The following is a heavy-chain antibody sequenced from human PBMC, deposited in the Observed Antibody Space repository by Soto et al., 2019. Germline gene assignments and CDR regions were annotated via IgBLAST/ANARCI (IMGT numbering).Heavy chain of an antibody. V-gene: IGHV3-23*01. CDR2: ISGGAT. Sequence: EVQLLESGGGLVQPGGSLRLSCAASGFTFSNYAMTWVRQAPGKGLEWVSAISGGATYYADSVKGRFTISRDDSKNTLYLQMNSLRPEDTAVYYCAKDVYGDLLTWFDPWGQGTLVTVAS. CDR1: GFTFSNYA. J-gene: IGHJ5*02. D-gene: IGHD4-17*01. CDR3: AKDVYGDLLTWFDP.